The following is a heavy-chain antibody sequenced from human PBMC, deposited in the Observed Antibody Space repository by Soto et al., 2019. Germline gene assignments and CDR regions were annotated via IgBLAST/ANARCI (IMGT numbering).Heavy chain of an antibody. Sequence: XESLKISCKGSGYSFTSYWISWVRQMPGKGLEWMGRIDPSDSYTNYSPSFQGHVTISADKSISTAYLQWSSLKASDTAMYYCARHDDWNYYDSSGYYYVPSRPDDAFDIWGQGTMVTVSS. V-gene: IGHV5-10-1*01. D-gene: IGHD3-22*01. CDR1: GYSFTSYW. CDR3: ARHDDWNYYDSSGYYYVPSRPDDAFDI. J-gene: IGHJ3*02. CDR2: IDPSDSYT.